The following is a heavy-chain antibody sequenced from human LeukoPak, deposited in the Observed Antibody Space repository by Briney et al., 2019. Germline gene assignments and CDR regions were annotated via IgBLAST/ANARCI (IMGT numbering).Heavy chain of an antibody. D-gene: IGHD2-21*01. Sequence: GASVKVSCKASGGTFTSYAISWVRQAPGQGLEWMGGIIPIFGTANYAQKFQGRVTITADESTSTAYMELSSLRSEDTAVYYCARSDGILVGVKANWGQGTLVTVSS. J-gene: IGHJ4*02. CDR1: GGTFTSYA. CDR2: IIPIFGTA. CDR3: ARSDGILVGVKAN. V-gene: IGHV1-69*13.